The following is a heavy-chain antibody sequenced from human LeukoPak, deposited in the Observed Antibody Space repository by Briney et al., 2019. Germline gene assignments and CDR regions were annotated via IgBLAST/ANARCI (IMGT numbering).Heavy chain of an antibody. CDR1: GYAFTHYD. D-gene: IGHD3-9*01. V-gene: IGHV1-8*01. Sequence: ASVKVSCKASGYAFTHYDTNWVRLATGQGLEWMGWMNPNTYNTGYAQKFQGRVTMTGDTSTGTAYMELRSLRSEDTAIYYCAKASEAYYDIMFGYTPLDSWGQGTLVTVSS. CDR3: AKASEAYYDIMFGYTPLDS. J-gene: IGHJ4*02. CDR2: MNPNTYNT.